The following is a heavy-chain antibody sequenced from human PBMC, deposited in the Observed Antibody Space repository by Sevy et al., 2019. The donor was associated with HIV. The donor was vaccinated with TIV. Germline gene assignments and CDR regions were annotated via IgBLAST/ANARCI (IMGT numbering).Heavy chain of an antibody. Sequence: GGSLRLSCTASGFDFPNAWMNWVRQVPGKGLEWVGQIKSITDGGAADYAATVKGRFTISRHDSKNTLYLQMNSLKVEDTAVYFCSTDDLISYWGRGTLVTVSS. CDR3: STDDLISY. D-gene: IGHD3-3*02. CDR1: GFDFPNAW. J-gene: IGHJ4*02. CDR2: IKSITDGGAA. V-gene: IGHV3-15*07.